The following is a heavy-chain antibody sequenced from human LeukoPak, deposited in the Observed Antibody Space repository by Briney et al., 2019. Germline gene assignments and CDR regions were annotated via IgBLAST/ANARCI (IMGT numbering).Heavy chain of an antibody. D-gene: IGHD1-14*01. V-gene: IGHV1-8*01. J-gene: IGHJ6*03. CDR1: VCTFTSYD. CDR3: AREGLGGDQTGYYYYDMDV. Sequence: ASVKVSCKASVCTFTSYDINWVRQAAGQGFEWMGWMNPNSGNTGYAQKLQGRVIMSRNTSISTAYMELSSLRSEDTAVYYWAREGLGGDQTGYYYYDMDVWGKGTTVTVAS. CDR2: MNPNSGNT.